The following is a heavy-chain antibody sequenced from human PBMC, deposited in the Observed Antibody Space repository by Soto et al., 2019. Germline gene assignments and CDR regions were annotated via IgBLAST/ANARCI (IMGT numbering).Heavy chain of an antibody. J-gene: IGHJ6*02. D-gene: IGHD3-3*01. CDR2: IYYSGST. Sequence: SETLSLTCTVCGGSISCDWRWIRQPPGKGLEWIGYIYYSGSTNYNPSLKSRVTISVDTSKNQFSLKLSSVTAADTAVYYCARDMHYDFWSGYSEGYYYYGMDVWGQGTTVTVSS. CDR1: GGSISCD. V-gene: IGHV4-59*01. CDR3: ARDMHYDFWSGYSEGYYYYGMDV.